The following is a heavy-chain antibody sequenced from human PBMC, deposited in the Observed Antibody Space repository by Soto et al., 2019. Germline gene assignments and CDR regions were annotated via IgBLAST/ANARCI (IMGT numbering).Heavy chain of an antibody. CDR1: VYSFTSYA. CDR2: INAGNGNT. V-gene: IGHV1-3*01. CDR3: ARDQAKGSSELPYYGMDV. Sequence: XSVKVSYKASVYSFTSYAMQWVRQAPGQRLEWMGWINAGNGNTKYSQKFQGRVTITRDTSASTAYMELSSLRSEDTAVYYCARDQAKGSSELPYYGMDVWGQETAVTVSS. D-gene: IGHD6-6*01. J-gene: IGHJ6*02.